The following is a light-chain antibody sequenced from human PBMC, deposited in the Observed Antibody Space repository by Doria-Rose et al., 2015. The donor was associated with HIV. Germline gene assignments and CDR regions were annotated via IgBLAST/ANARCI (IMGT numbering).Light chain of an antibody. CDR1: QSVLYSSNNKNY. J-gene: IGKJ4*01. CDR3: QQYYSTPLT. V-gene: IGKV4-1*01. CDR2: WAS. Sequence: TQSPDSLAVSLGERATINYKSSQSVLYSSNNKNYLAWYQQKPGQPPKLLIYWASTRESGVPDRFSGSGSGTDFTLTISSLQAEDVAVYYCQQYYSTPLTFGGGTKVEIK.